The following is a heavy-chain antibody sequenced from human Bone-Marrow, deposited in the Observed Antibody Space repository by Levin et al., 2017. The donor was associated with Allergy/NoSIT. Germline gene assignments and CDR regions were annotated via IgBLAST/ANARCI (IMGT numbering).Heavy chain of an antibody. CDR2: INSDGSST. D-gene: IGHD5-12*01. J-gene: IGHJ6*02. V-gene: IGHV3-74*01. CDR1: GFTFSSYW. CDR3: ARDQYSGYDFGRMDG. Sequence: GGSLRLSCAASGFTFSSYWMHWVRQAPGKGLVWVSRINSDGSSTSYADSVKGRFTISRDNAKNTLYLQMNSLRAEDTAVYYCARDQYSGYDFGRMDGWGQGTTVTVS.